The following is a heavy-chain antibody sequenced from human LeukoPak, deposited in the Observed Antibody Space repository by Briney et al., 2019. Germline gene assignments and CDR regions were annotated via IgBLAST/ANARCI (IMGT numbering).Heavy chain of an antibody. CDR2: IWYDGSNK. D-gene: IGHD4-23*01. V-gene: IGHV3-33*08. Sequence: PGGSLRLSCAASGFTFSSYWMSWVRQAPGKGLEWVAVIWYDGSNKYYADSVKGRFTISRDNSKNTLYLQMNSLRAEDTAVYYCARGHGGNSNPKFDYWGQGTLVTVSS. J-gene: IGHJ4*02. CDR1: GFTFSSYW. CDR3: ARGHGGNSNPKFDY.